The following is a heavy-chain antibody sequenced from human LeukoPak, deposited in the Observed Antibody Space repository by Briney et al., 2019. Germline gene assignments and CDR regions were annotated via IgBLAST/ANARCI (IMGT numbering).Heavy chain of an antibody. J-gene: IGHJ6*02. Sequence: PSETLSLTCAVYGGSFSGYYWSWIRQPPGKGLEWIGEINHSGSTNYNPSLKSRVTMSVDTSKNQFSLKLSSVTAADTAVYYCARWSYDVQGPSRVGMRECYYYGMDVWGQGTTVTVSS. D-gene: IGHD3-22*01. V-gene: IGHV4-34*01. CDR3: ARWSYDVQGPSRVGMRECYYYGMDV. CDR2: INHSGST. CDR1: GGSFSGYY.